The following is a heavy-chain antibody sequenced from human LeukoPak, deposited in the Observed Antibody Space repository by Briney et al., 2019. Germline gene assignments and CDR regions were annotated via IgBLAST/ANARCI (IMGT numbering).Heavy chain of an antibody. CDR1: GYTFTGYY. J-gene: IGHJ4*02. D-gene: IGHD1-1*01. Sequence: GASVKVSCKASGYTFTGYYMHWVRQAPGQGLEWMGWINPNSGGTNYAQKFQGRVTMTRDTSISTAYMELSRLRSDDTAVYYCARGYNYWVPHNFDYWGQGTLVTVSS. CDR2: INPNSGGT. V-gene: IGHV1-2*02. CDR3: ARGYNYWVPHNFDY.